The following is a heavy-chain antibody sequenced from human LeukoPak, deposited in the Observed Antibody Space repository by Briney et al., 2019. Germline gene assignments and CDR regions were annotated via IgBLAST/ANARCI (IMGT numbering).Heavy chain of an antibody. CDR3: ARDSRDTSRTGTTGYYYYGMDV. CDR2: IYYSGST. J-gene: IGHJ6*02. Sequence: SETLSLTCTVSGGSISSYYWSWIRQPPGKGLEWIGYIYYSGSTNYNPSLKSRVTISVDTSKSQFSLKLSSVTAADTAVYYCARDSRDTSRTGTTGYYYYGMDVWGQGTTVTVSS. V-gene: IGHV4-59*12. CDR1: GGSISSYY. D-gene: IGHD1-1*01.